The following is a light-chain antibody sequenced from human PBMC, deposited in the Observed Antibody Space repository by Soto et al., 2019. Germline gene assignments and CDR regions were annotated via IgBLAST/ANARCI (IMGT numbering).Light chain of an antibody. Sequence: EIVMTQSPATLSVSPGERATLSCRASQSVGTNFAWYQQTPGQAPRLLIYGASTRATGVPARFSGSGSGTEFTLTISSLQSEDFAVYYCQQHQNWPLTCGQGTKVEIK. CDR1: QSVGTN. J-gene: IGKJ1*01. CDR3: QQHQNWPLT. V-gene: IGKV3-15*01. CDR2: GAS.